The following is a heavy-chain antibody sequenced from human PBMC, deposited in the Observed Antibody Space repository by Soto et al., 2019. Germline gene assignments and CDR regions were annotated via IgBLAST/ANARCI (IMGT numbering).Heavy chain of an antibody. CDR1: GYSFTSYW. Sequence: GESLKISCNGSGYSFTSYWICWVRQMPGKGLEWMGIIYPGDSDTRYSPSFQGQVTISADKSISTAYLQWSSLKASDTAMYYCARTNLGYYYDSSGYPLAFDIWGQGTMVTVSS. J-gene: IGHJ3*02. CDR3: ARTNLGYYYDSSGYPLAFDI. D-gene: IGHD3-22*01. V-gene: IGHV5-51*01. CDR2: IYPGDSDT.